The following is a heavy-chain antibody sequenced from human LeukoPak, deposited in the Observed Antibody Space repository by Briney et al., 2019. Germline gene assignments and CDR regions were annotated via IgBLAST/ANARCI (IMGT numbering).Heavy chain of an antibody. V-gene: IGHV3-33*01. D-gene: IGHD6-6*01. Sequence: GGSLRLSCAASGFTFSSYGMHWVRQAPGKGLEWVAVIWYDGSNKYYADSVKGRFTISRDNSKNTPYLQMNSLRAEDTAVYYCARYSSSSSPNPPDYWGQGTLVTVSS. J-gene: IGHJ4*02. CDR3: ARYSSSSSPNPPDY. CDR1: GFTFSSYG. CDR2: IWYDGSNK.